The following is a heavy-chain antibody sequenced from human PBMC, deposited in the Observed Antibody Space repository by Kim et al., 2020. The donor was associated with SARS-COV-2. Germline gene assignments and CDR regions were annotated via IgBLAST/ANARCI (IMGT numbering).Heavy chain of an antibody. CDR2: T. D-gene: IGHD4-17*01. V-gene: IGHV3-11*03. J-gene: IGHJ4*02. Sequence: TNYADSVKGRFTISRDTAKNSLYLQMNSLRAEDTAVYYCASFYGGNPFDYWGQGTLVTVSS. CDR3: ASFYGGNPFDY.